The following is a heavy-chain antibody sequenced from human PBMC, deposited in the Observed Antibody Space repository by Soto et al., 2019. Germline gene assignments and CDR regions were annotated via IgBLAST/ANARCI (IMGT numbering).Heavy chain of an antibody. CDR3: ASYDSSGYYSGYYFDY. CDR1: GGSVSSGSYY. D-gene: IGHD3-22*01. J-gene: IGHJ4*02. Sequence: SETLSLTCTVSGGSVSSGSYYWSWIRQPPGKGLEWIGYIYYSGSTNYNPSLKSRVTISVDTSKNQFSLKLSSVTAADTAVYYGASYDSSGYYSGYYFDYWGQGTLVTVSS. CDR2: IYYSGST. V-gene: IGHV4-61*01.